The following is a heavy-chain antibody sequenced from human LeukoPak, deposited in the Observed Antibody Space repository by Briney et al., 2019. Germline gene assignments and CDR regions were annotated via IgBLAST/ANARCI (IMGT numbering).Heavy chain of an antibody. V-gene: IGHV3-23*01. CDR1: GFSFGSYA. CDR2: ISGSGMLT. D-gene: IGHD3-22*01. CDR3: AKYYYDSGGRGNDASDV. Sequence: GGSLRPSCATSGFSFGSYAMSWVRQAPGKGLEWVSSISGSGMLTYYADSVRGRFTISRDNSKNTLYLQMSSLRAEDTATFYCAKYYYDSGGRGNDASDVWGQGTLVTVSS. J-gene: IGHJ3*01.